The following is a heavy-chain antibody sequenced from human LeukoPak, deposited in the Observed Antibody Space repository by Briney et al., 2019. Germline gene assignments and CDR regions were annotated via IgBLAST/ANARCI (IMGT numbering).Heavy chain of an antibody. CDR1: GYTFTGYY. CDR2: INPNSGGT. D-gene: IGHD6-19*01. J-gene: IGHJ4*02. V-gene: IGHV1-2*02. Sequence: ASVTVSCKAFGYTFTGYYMHWVRQAPGQGLEWMGGINPNSGGTNYAQKVQGGVTMTRYRSINTAYMELSRIRSDGRDVYYCAGGGWEWLVRQLDYWGEGTLVTVSS. CDR3: AGGGWEWLVRQLDY.